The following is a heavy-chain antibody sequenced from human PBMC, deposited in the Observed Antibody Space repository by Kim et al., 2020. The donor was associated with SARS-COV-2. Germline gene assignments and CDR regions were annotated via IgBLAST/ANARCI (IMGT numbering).Heavy chain of an antibody. V-gene: IGHV1-18*01. Sequence: ASVKVSCRASGHTFTTLGFSWGRHAPGQGLEWMGWISAYNAKTNFAQNFQGRLTLTTDKATSTAYMDLRSLTYDDTAVYYCATVAEGQSWNYFDSWGQGTLVTVST. CDR1: GHTFTTLG. CDR2: ISAYNAKT. CDR3: ATVAEGQSWNYFDS. J-gene: IGHJ4*02. D-gene: IGHD6-13*01.